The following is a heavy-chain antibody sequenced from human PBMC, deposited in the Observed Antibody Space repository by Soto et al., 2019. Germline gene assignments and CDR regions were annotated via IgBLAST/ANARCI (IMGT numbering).Heavy chain of an antibody. CDR2: ISSSCSTI. V-gene: IGHV3-11*01. CDR1: GFTFSDYY. CDR3: ASVSSEGSSSYFDY. D-gene: IGHD6-6*01. Sequence: GGSLRLSCAASGFTFSDYYMSWIRQAPGKGLEWVSYISSSCSTIYYADSVKGRFTISRDNAKNSLYLQMNSLRAEDTAVYYCASVSSEGSSSYFDYWGQGTLVTVSS. J-gene: IGHJ4*02.